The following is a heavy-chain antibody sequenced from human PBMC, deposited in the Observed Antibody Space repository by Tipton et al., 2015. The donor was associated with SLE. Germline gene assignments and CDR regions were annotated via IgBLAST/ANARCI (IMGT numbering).Heavy chain of an antibody. CDR2: IIPIFNAA. V-gene: IGHV1-69*01. CDR1: GGTFSSYA. D-gene: IGHD1-26*01. J-gene: IGHJ6*02. CDR3: ARGWGDYGMDV. Sequence: QVQLVQSGAEVKKPGSSVKVSCKASGGTFSSYAISWVRQAPGQGLEWMGEIIPIFNAANYAQKFQGRVTITTDESTSTAYMELSSLRSEDTAVYYCARGWGDYGMDVWGQGTTVTVSS.